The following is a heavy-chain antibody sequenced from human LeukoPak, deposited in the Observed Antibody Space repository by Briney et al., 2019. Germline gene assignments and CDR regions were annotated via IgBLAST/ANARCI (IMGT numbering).Heavy chain of an antibody. J-gene: IGHJ6*04. CDR1: GGSFSGYY. Sequence: PSETLSLTCAVYGGSFSGYYWSWIRQPPGKGLEWIGEINHSGSTNYNPSLKSRVTISVDTSKSQFSLKLSSVTAADTAVYYCARGRGYCSSTSCYPHYYGMDVWGKGTTVTVSS. CDR3: ARGRGYCSSTSCYPHYYGMDV. D-gene: IGHD2-2*01. CDR2: INHSGST. V-gene: IGHV4-34*01.